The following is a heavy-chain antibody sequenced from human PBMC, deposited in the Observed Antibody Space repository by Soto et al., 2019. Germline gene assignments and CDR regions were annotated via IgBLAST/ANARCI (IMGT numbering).Heavy chain of an antibody. Sequence: SETLSLTCAVYGGSFSGYYWSWIRQTPGKGLEWIGEINHSGSTNSNPSLKSRVTISVDTYKNQFSLRMSSVTAADTDVYYCARRRRAYSSSSGRVFDYWGQGTLVTVSS. CDR1: GGSFSGYY. V-gene: IGHV4-34*01. CDR2: INHSGST. CDR3: ARRRRAYSSSSGRVFDY. D-gene: IGHD6-6*01. J-gene: IGHJ4*02.